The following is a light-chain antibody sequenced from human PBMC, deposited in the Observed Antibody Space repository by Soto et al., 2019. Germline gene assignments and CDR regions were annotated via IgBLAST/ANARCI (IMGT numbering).Light chain of an antibody. V-gene: IGLV2-14*01. CDR3: SSYTSSSTLV. Sequence: QSALTQPASVSGSPGQSITISCTGTSSDVGGYNSVAWYQHNPGKVPKLIISDVSNRPSGVSSRFSGSKSGNTASLSISGLQAEDEADYYCSSYTSSSTLVFGTGTQLTVL. CDR2: DVS. CDR1: SSDVGGYNS. J-gene: IGLJ1*01.